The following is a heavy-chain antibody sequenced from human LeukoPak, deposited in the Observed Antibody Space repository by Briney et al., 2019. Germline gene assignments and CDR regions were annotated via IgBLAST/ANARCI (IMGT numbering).Heavy chain of an antibody. CDR2: IMPKSGAT. CDR1: GYTFTDHY. Sequence: ASVKVSCQASGYTFTDHYMHWVRQVPGQGLDWMGWIMPKSGATHYARNFQGRVTMSTDTSITTVYMELSSLASGDTAIYFCARDHNLGPDYWGQGTLVTVSS. D-gene: IGHD1-1*01. V-gene: IGHV1-2*02. J-gene: IGHJ4*02. CDR3: ARDHNLGPDY.